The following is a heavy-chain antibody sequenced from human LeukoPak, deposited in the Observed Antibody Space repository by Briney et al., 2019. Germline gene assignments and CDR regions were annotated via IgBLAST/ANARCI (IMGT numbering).Heavy chain of an antibody. V-gene: IGHV3-53*01. D-gene: IGHD3-10*01. CDR2: IYSGGST. CDR1: GFSVSSIY. Sequence: GGSLILSCAASGFSVSSIYMSWVRQAPGKGLEWVSVIYSGGSTYYTDSVRGRFTISRDNSKNTLYLQMNSLRVEDTAVYYCARDMGFGDLMGYWGQGTLVTVSS. CDR3: ARDMGFGDLMGY. J-gene: IGHJ4*02.